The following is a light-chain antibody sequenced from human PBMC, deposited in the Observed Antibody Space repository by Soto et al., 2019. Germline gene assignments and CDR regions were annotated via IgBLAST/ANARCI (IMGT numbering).Light chain of an antibody. Sequence: IQTTQSPSTLSASVGDTVTINCRASQTISSWLAWYQQTPGKAHKLMRYEASSLESGVPSRFRGIGSGTDFTLTISSLKTEDLATYDGQQNYSPPKITLDPGTRLEIK. CDR3: QQNYSPPKIT. J-gene: IGKJ5*01. CDR2: EAS. V-gene: IGKV1-5*01. CDR1: QTISSW.